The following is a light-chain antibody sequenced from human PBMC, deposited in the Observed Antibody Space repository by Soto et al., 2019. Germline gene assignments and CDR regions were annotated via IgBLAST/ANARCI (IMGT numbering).Light chain of an antibody. J-gene: IGKJ1*01. CDR3: QQYDSSPRT. CDR1: QSISDT. Sequence: EIVMTQSRATLSVSPGGRATLSCRASQSISDTLAWYQQKPGQAPRLLIYSASARATGFPARFSGSGSGTDFTLTISRLEPEDFAVYYCQQYDSSPRTFGQGTKVDIK. CDR2: SAS. V-gene: IGKV3-15*01.